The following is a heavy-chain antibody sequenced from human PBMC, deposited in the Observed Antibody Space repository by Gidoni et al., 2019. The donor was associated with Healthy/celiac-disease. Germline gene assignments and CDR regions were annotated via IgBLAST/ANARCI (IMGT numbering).Heavy chain of an antibody. J-gene: IGHJ6*02. CDR3: ARQQMTTHYYYGMDV. CDR2: LSYSGRP. V-gene: IGHV4-59*02. CDR1: GGSVSSYY. Sequence: QVQLQESGPGLGKPSETLALTGTVSGGSVSSYYWCWIRQHPGKGLEWIGYLSYSGRPTSTPSLKSRVTISVDSSKNQFSLKLSSVTAADPAVYYCARQQMTTHYYYGMDVWGQGTTVTVSS. D-gene: IGHD1-1*01.